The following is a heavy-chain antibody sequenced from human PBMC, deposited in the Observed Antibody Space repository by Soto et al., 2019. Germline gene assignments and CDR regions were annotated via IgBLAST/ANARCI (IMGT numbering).Heavy chain of an antibody. V-gene: IGHV1-2*04. CDR3: ARDLYKGAPRDYYYYYGMDV. J-gene: IGHJ6*02. CDR2: INPNSGGT. D-gene: IGHD1-20*01. CDR1: GYTFTGYY. Sequence: ASVKVSCKASGYTFTGYYMHWVRQAPGQGLEWMGWINPNSGGTNYAQKFQGWVTMTRDTSISTAYMELSRLRSDDTAVYYCARDLYKGAPRDYYYYYGMDVWGQGTTVTVSS.